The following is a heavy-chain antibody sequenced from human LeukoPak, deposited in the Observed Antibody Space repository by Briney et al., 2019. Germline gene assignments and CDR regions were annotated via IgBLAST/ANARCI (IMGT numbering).Heavy chain of an antibody. CDR3: ARDPTAINYMDV. J-gene: IGHJ6*03. CDR1: GFTFSDYN. V-gene: IGHV3-48*01. CDR2: ITISTGII. D-gene: IGHD2-21*02. Sequence: GGSLRLSCAASGFTFSDYNMNWVRQAPGKGLEWVAYITISTGIIYYADSVKGRFTISRDNAKNSLYLQMNSLRAEDTAVYYCARDPTAINYMDVWGKGTTVTISS.